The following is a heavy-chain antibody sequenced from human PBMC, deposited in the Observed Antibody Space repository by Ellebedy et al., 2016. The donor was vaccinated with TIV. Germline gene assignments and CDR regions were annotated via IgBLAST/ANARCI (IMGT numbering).Heavy chain of an antibody. Sequence: GESLKISCAVSGFTFSSYWMNWVRQAPGKGLEWVANINQDGSDKNYVDSVKGRFTISRDNAENSLYLQMNSLTGEDTALDYCARWSGGFDIWGRGTLVIVSS. V-gene: IGHV3-7*01. CDR3: ARWSGGFDI. CDR1: GFTFSSYW. J-gene: IGHJ2*01. CDR2: INQDGSDK. D-gene: IGHD3-16*01.